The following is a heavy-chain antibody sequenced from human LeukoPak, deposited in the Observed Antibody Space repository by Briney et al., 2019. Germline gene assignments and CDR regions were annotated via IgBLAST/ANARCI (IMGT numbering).Heavy chain of an antibody. D-gene: IGHD6-13*01. CDR3: ARFHRGGSWYFYYFDY. J-gene: IGHJ4*02. CDR1: GFTFSSYA. CDR2: ISYDGSNK. Sequence: PGGSLRLSCAASGFTFSSYAMHWVRQAPGKGLEWVAVISYDGSNKYYADSVKGRFTISRDNSKNTLYLQMNSLRAEDTAVYYCARFHRGGSWYFYYFDYWGQGTLVTVSS. V-gene: IGHV3-30-3*01.